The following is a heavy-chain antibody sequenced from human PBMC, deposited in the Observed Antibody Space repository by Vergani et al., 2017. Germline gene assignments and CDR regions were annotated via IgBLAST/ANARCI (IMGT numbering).Heavy chain of an antibody. CDR2: INHSGST. V-gene: IGHV4-34*01. Sequence: QVQLQQWGAGLLKPSETLSLTCAVYGGSFSGYYWSWIRQPPGKGLEWIGEINHSGSTNYNPSLKSRVTISVDTSKNQFSLKLSSVTAADTAVYYCARHVKWAFGVVKLYWFDPWGQGTLVTVSS. CDR3: ARHVKWAFGVVKLYWFDP. J-gene: IGHJ5*02. D-gene: IGHD3-3*01. CDR1: GGSFSGYY.